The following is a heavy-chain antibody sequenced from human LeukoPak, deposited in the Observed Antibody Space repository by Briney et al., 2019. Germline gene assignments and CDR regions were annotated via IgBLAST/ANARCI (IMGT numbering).Heavy chain of an antibody. V-gene: IGHV1-2*02. CDR1: GYTFTGYY. J-gene: IGHJ6*03. Sequence: ASVKVSCKASGYTFTGYYMHWGRQAPGQGLEWMGWINPNSGGTNYAQKFQGRVTMTRDTSISTAYMELSRLRSDDTAVYYCARDKTYSSGYYHYYYMDVWGKGTTVTVSS. D-gene: IGHD3-22*01. CDR3: ARDKTYSSGYYHYYYMDV. CDR2: INPNSGGT.